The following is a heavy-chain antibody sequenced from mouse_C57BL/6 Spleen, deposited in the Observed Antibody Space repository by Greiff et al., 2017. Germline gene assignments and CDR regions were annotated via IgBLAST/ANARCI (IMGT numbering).Heavy chain of an antibody. J-gene: IGHJ1*03. V-gene: IGHV1-63*01. Sequence: VQLQQSGAELVRPGTSVKMSCKASGYTFTNYWIGWAKQRPGHGLEWIGDIYPGGGYTNYNEKFKGKATLTADKYSSTAYMQFSSLTSEDSAIYYCARREAEGYFDVWGTGTTVTVSS. CDR2: IYPGGGYT. CDR1: GYTFTNYW. CDR3: ARREAEGYFDV.